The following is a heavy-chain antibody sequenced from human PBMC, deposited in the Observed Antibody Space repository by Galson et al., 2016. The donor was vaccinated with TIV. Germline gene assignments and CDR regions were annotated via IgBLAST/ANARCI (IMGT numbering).Heavy chain of an antibody. V-gene: IGHV3-15*01. D-gene: IGHD2-2*01. J-gene: IGHJ5*02. CDR1: GFTFSNAR. CDR3: HCSSTSCYVRWFDP. Sequence: SLRLSCAASGFTFSNARMSWVRQAPGKGLEWVGRIKSETDGGTTDYAAPVKGRFTISRDDSKNTLYLQMNTLKTEDTAVYYCHCSSTSCYVRWFDPWGQGTLVTVSS. CDR2: IKSETDGGTT.